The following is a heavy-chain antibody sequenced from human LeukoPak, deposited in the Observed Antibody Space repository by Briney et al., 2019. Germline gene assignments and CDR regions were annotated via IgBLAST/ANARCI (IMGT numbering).Heavy chain of an antibody. CDR3: ARGSFDGVRRDAFDI. Sequence: GGSLRLSCAASGFTFSSYSMNWVRQAPGKGLEWVSSISSSSSYIYYADSVKGRFTISRDNSKNYLYLKMNSLRAEDTAVYYCARGSFDGVRRDAFDIWGQGTVVTVSS. D-gene: IGHD2/OR15-2a*01. CDR1: GFTFSSYS. V-gene: IGHV3-21*01. J-gene: IGHJ3*02. CDR2: ISSSSSYI.